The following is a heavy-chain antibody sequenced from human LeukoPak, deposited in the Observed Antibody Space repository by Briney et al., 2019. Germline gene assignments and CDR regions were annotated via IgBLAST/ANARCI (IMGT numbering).Heavy chain of an antibody. V-gene: IGHV5-51*01. CDR3: ARGYSSSWSVPQASAHFDY. CDR2: IYLGDSDT. CDR1: GYSFTSHW. D-gene: IGHD6-13*01. J-gene: IGHJ4*02. Sequence: GESLKISCKGSGYSFTSHWIGWVRQMPGKGLEWMGIIYLGDSDTRYSPSFQGQVTISADKSISTAYLQWSSLKASDTAMYYCARGYSSSWSVPQASAHFDYWGQGTLVTVSS.